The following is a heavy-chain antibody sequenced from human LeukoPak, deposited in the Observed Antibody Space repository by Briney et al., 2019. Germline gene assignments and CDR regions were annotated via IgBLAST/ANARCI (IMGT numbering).Heavy chain of an antibody. V-gene: IGHV3-23*01. Sequence: GGSLRLSCAASGFTFTTYAMSWVRQTPRKGLEWVSAISGSGGTTYYADSVMGQFTISRDNSKNTLYLQMNSLRAEDTAIYYCAKLGVGATYDAFDIWGQGTVVTVSS. CDR2: ISGSGGTT. CDR3: AKLGVGATYDAFDI. D-gene: IGHD1-26*01. CDR1: GFTFTTYA. J-gene: IGHJ3*02.